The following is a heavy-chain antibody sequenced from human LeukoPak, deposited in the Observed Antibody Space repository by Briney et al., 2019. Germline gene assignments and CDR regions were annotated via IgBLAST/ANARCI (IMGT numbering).Heavy chain of an antibody. Sequence: ASVKVSCKASGYTFTGYYMHWVRQAPGQGLEWMGWINPNSGGTNYAQKFQGRVTMTRDTSISTAYMELSRLRSDDTVVYYCARDLRPIVVVVAPPLRNWFDPWGQGTLVTVSS. CDR1: GYTFTGYY. CDR3: ARDLRPIVVVVAPPLRNWFDP. V-gene: IGHV1-2*02. CDR2: INPNSGGT. D-gene: IGHD2-15*01. J-gene: IGHJ5*02.